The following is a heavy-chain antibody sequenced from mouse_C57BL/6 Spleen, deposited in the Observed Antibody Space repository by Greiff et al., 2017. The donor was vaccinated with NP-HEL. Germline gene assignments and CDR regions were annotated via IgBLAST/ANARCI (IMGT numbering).Heavy chain of an antibody. CDR1: GYTFTSYW. Sequence: VQLQQPGAELVRPGSSVKLSCKASGYTFTSYWMDWVKQRPGQGLEWIGNIYPSDSETHYNQKFKDKATLTVDKSSSTAYMQLSSLTSEDSAVYYCARTPGPAFAYWGQGTLVTVSA. CDR2: IYPSDSET. V-gene: IGHV1-61*01. CDR3: ARTPGPAFAY. J-gene: IGHJ3*01.